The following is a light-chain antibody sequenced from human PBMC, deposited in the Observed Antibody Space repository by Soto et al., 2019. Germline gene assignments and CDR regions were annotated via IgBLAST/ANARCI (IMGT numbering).Light chain of an antibody. Sequence: EIVLTQSPGTLSLSPGERATLSCRASQSVSSSYLAWYQQKPGQAPRLLIFGASTRATGIPARFSGSGSGTEFTLTISSLQSEDFAVYYCQQYNDLPPWTFGQLSKGDIK. CDR2: GAS. CDR3: QQYNDLPPWT. V-gene: IGKV3-15*01. J-gene: IGKJ1*01. CDR1: QSVSSSY.